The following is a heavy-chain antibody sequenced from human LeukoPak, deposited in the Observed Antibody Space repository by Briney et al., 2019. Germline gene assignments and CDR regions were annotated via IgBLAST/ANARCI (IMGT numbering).Heavy chain of an antibody. Sequence: PGRSLRLSCAASGFTFDDYAMHWVRHAPGKGLQWVSGISWNSGSIGYADSVKGRFTISRDNAKNSLYLQMNSLRAEDTALYYCAKDNYYDSSGYWGDAFDIWGQGTMVTVSS. CDR2: ISWNSGSI. J-gene: IGHJ3*02. CDR1: GFTFDDYA. CDR3: AKDNYYDSSGYWGDAFDI. D-gene: IGHD3-22*01. V-gene: IGHV3-9*01.